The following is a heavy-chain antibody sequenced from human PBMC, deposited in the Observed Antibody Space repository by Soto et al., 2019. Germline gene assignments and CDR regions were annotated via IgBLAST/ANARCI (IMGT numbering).Heavy chain of an antibody. CDR2: ISGSGGST. V-gene: IGHV3-23*01. J-gene: IGHJ4*02. CDR1: GFTFSSYA. Sequence: GGSLRLSCAASGFTFSSYAMSWVRQAPGKGLEWVSAISGSGGSTYYADSVKGRFTISRDNSKNTLYLQMNSLRAEDTAVYYCAKVGHDFWSVYYKVRARYHFDYWGQGTLVTVSS. D-gene: IGHD3-3*01. CDR3: AKVGHDFWSVYYKVRARYHFDY.